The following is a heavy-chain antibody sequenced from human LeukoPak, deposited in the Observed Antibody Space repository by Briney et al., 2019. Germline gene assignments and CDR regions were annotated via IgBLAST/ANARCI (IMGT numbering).Heavy chain of an antibody. CDR3: AHRLPGYISGWSQGNFDY. CDR2: IYWDDDK. J-gene: IGHJ4*02. V-gene: IGHV2-5*02. Sequence: SGPTLVKPTQTLTLTCTFSGFSRRTRGVGVGWIRQPPGKALEWLSLIYWDDDKRYSPSLNNRLTITKDTSKNQVVLTMTNMDPVDTATYYCAHRLPGYISGWSQGNFDYWGQGTLVTVSS. D-gene: IGHD6-19*01. CDR1: GFSRRTRGVG.